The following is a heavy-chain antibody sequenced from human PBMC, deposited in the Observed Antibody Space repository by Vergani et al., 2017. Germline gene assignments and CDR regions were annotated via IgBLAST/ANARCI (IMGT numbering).Heavy chain of an antibody. D-gene: IGHD6-19*01. Sequence: QVQLVQSGAEVKKPGASVKVSCKVSGYTLTELSMHWVRQAPGKGLEWMGGFDPEDGETIYAQKFQGRVTMTEETSTDTAYMELSSLRSEDTAVYYCATVKGQQWLVLHDAFDIWGQGTMVTVSS. CDR3: ATVKGQQWLVLHDAFDI. V-gene: IGHV1-24*01. CDR2: FDPEDGET. J-gene: IGHJ3*02. CDR1: GYTLTELS.